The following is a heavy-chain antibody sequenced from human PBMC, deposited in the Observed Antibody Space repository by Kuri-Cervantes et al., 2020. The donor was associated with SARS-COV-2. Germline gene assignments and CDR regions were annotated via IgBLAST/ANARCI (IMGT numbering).Heavy chain of an antibody. V-gene: IGHV4-59*12. CDR2: IYYSGST. CDR3: ARDSSSWDYYFDY. D-gene: IGHD6-13*01. CDR1: GGSISSYY. Sequence: SETLSLTCTVSGGSISSYYWSWIRQPPGKGLEWIGYIYYSGSTNYNPSLKSRVTISVDTSKNQFSLKLSSVTAADTAVYYCARDSSSWDYYFDYWGQGTLVTVSS. J-gene: IGHJ4*02.